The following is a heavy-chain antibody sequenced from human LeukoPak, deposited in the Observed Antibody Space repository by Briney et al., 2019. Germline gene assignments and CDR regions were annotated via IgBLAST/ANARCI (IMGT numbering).Heavy chain of an antibody. CDR2: ISYDGSNK. Sequence: GGSLRLSCAASGFTFSSYAMHWVRQAPGKGLEWVAVISYDGSNKYYADSVKGRFTISRDNSKNSLYLQMNSLRAEDTAVYYCARDFRSKAYWGQGTLVTVSS. CDR3: ARDFRSKAY. CDR1: GFTFSSYA. V-gene: IGHV3-30-3*01. J-gene: IGHJ4*02.